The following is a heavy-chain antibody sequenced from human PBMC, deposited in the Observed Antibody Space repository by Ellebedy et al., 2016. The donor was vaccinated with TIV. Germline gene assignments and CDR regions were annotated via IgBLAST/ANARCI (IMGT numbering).Heavy chain of an antibody. D-gene: IGHD4-17*01. CDR1: GYTFTSYD. J-gene: IGHJ4*02. CDR3: ASSPTTVTLDY. CDR2: INAGNGNT. V-gene: IGHV1-3*01. Sequence: GESLKISCAASGYTFTSYDINWVRQAPGQRLEWMGWINAGNGNTKYSQKFQGRVTITRDTSASTAYMELSSLRSEDTAVYYCASSPTTVTLDYWGQGILVTVSS.